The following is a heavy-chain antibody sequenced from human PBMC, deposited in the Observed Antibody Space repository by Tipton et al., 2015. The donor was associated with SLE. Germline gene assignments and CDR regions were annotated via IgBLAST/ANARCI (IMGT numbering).Heavy chain of an antibody. Sequence: RSLRLSCAASGFTFSSYGMHWVRQAPGKGLEWVAVISYDGSNKYYADSVKGRFTISRDNSKNTLYLQMNSLRAEDTAVYYCAKVWGTYSSGSMYYFDYWGQGTLVTVSS. CDR3: AKVWGTYSSGSMYYFDY. CDR1: GFTFSSYG. V-gene: IGHV3-30*18. J-gene: IGHJ4*02. D-gene: IGHD6-19*01. CDR2: ISYDGSNK.